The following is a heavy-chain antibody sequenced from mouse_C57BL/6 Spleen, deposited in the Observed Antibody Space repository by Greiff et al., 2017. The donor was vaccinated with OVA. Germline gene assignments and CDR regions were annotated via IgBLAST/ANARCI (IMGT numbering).Heavy chain of an antibody. CDR3: ARSLIITTAGAMDY. V-gene: IGHV1-18*01. CDR1: GYTFTDYN. CDR2: INPNNGGT. Sequence: VQLQQSGPELVKPGASVKIPCKASGYTFTDYNMDWVKQSHGKSLEWIGDINPNNGGTIYNQKFKGKATLTVDKSSSTAYMELRSLTSEDTAVYYCARSLIITTAGAMDYWGQGTSVTVSS. J-gene: IGHJ4*01. D-gene: IGHD1-1*01.